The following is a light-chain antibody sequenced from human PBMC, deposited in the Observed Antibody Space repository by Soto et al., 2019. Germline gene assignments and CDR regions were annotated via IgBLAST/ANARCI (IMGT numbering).Light chain of an antibody. CDR2: GAS. Sequence: EIAMTRSPATLSVSPEERATLSCRASQTVSSSLAWYQQKPGQAPRLLIYGASIRATGIAARLSGSASGTHFTLTISSLTSEDSAVYYCQQYDNRPTFGHGTKVDIK. V-gene: IGKV3-15*01. J-gene: IGKJ1*01. CDR3: QQYDNRPT. CDR1: QTVSSS.